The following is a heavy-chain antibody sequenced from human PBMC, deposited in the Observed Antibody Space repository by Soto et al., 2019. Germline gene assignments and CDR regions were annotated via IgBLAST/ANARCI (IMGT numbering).Heavy chain of an antibody. V-gene: IGHV3-20*01. D-gene: IGHD4-17*01. CDR3: ASGYFHDCGDYVRSFWYFDL. CDR2: TNWNGGST. CDR1: GFTFDDYG. J-gene: IGHJ2*01. Sequence: PGGSLRLSCAASGFTFDDYGMSWVRQAPGKGLEWVSGTNWNGGSTGYADSVKGRFTISRDNAKKSLYLQMNSLRAEDTALYHCASGYFHDCGDYVRSFWYFDLWGRGTLVTVSS.